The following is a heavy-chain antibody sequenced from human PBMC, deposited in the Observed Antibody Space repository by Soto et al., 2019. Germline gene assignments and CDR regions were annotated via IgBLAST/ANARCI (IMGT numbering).Heavy chain of an antibody. CDR1: GDSVSSNSAA. CDR2: TYYRSKWYN. CDR3: ARETYYDYIWGSPGSAFDI. Sequence: PSQTLSLTCAISGDSVSSNSAAWNRIRQSPSRGLEWLGRTYYRSKWYNDYAVSVKSRITINPDTSKNQFSLQLNSVTPEDTAVYYCARETYYDYIWGSPGSAFDIWGQGTMVTVSS. J-gene: IGHJ3*02. V-gene: IGHV6-1*01. D-gene: IGHD3-16*01.